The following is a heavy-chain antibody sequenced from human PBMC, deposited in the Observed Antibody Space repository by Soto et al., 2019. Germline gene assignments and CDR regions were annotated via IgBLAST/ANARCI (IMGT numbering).Heavy chain of an antibody. CDR1: GGSISSYY. Sequence: PSETLSLTCTVSGGSISSYYWSWIRQPPGKGLEWIGYIYYSGSTNYNPSLKSRVTISVDTSKNQFSLKLSSVTAADTAVYYCARGGYSGYDSGFDYWGQGTLVTVSS. J-gene: IGHJ4*02. CDR2: IYYSGST. CDR3: ARGGYSGYDSGFDY. D-gene: IGHD5-12*01. V-gene: IGHV4-59*01.